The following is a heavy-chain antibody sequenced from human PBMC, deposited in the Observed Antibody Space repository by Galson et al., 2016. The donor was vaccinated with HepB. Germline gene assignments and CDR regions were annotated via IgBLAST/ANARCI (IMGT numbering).Heavy chain of an antibody. D-gene: IGHD6-13*01. CDR3: AKDAYSRGDY. J-gene: IGHJ4*02. V-gene: IGHV3-23*01. CDR1: GFTFAGYA. CDR2: MSGSGEDT. Sequence: SLRLSCAASGFTFAGYAMSWVRQAPGKGLEWVSAMSGSGEDTYYADPVLGRFSISRDNFRNTLYLQMNSLRVEDTAMYYCAKDAYSRGDYWGQGTLVTVSS.